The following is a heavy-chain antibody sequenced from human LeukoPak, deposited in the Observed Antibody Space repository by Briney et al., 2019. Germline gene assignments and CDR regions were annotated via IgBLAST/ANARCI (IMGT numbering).Heavy chain of an antibody. J-gene: IGHJ6*02. V-gene: IGHV3-74*01. CDR3: TRGSSSWRSGMDV. CDR1: GNYW. D-gene: IGHD6-13*01. Sequence: GGSLRLSCAASGNYWMHWVRQVPGKGLVWVSHINSDGSWTSYADSVKGRFTISRDNAKNTLYLQMNSLRAEDTAVYYCTRGSSSWRSGMDVWGQGTTVTVS. CDR2: INSDGSWT.